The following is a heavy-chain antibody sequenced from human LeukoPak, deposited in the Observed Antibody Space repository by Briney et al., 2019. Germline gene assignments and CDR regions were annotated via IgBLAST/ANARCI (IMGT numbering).Heavy chain of an antibody. J-gene: IGHJ4*02. CDR1: GFTFSSHA. D-gene: IGHD4-23*01. CDR2: ISGSGDTT. Sequence: GGSLRLSCAASGFTFSSHAMSWVRQAPGKGLEWVSGISGSGDTTHYADSVKGRFTFSRDNSKKTLHLQMNSLRAEDTAVYYCAKLAVGGGNSKWYFDYWGQGTLVTVSS. V-gene: IGHV3-23*01. CDR3: AKLAVGGGNSKWYFDY.